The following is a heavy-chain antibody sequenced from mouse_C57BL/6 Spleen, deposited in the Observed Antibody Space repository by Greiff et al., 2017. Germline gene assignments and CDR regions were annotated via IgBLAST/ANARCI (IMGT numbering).Heavy chain of an antibody. D-gene: IGHD2-3*01. CDR3: ASSDGSFAY. J-gene: IGHJ3*01. CDR2: IDPSDSYT. CDR1: GYTFTSYW. V-gene: IGHV1-69*01. Sequence: VQLQQPGAELVMPGASVKLSCKASGYTFTSYWMHWVKQRPGQGLEWIGEIDPSDSYTNYNQKFKGKSTLTVDKSSSTAYMQLSSLTSEDSAVYYCASSDGSFAYWGQGTLVTVSA.